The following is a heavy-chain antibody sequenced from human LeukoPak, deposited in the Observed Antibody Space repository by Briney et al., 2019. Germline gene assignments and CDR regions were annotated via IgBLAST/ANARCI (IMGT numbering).Heavy chain of an antibody. D-gene: IGHD3-3*01. V-gene: IGHV4-34*01. CDR2: VSHSGTT. J-gene: IGHJ5*02. CDR3: ATSGWSGGGGFDP. Sequence: SETLSLTCDVSGGSFSGYYYSWIRQPPGKGLEWIGEVSHSGTTNYNSSLKSRVSMSVGASSTQFSLTMTSVTAADTAVYYCATSGWSGGGGFDPWGQGTLVIVS. CDR1: GGSFSGYY.